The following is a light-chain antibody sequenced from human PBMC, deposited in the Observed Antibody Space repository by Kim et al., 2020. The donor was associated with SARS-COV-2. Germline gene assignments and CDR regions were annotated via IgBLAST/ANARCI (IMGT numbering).Light chain of an antibody. Sequence: VSPGERATLSCRASQSVSSDLAWYQQKPGQSPRLLIYGASIRASGVPVRFSGSGSGTEFTLTISSLQSEDFAVYFCQQYNNWLPYTFGQGTKLEI. CDR3: QQYNNWLPYT. V-gene: IGKV3-15*01. CDR2: GAS. CDR1: QSVSSD. J-gene: IGKJ2*01.